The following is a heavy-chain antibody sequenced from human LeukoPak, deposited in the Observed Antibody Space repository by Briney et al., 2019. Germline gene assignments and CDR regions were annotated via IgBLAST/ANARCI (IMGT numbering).Heavy chain of an antibody. CDR3: ARPTMVRGVISLVDY. J-gene: IGHJ4*02. V-gene: IGHV5-51*01. CDR2: IYPGDSDT. CDR1: GYSFTSYW. D-gene: IGHD3-10*01. Sequence: HGESLKISCKGSGYSFTSYWIGWVRQMPGKGLEWMGIIYPGDSDTRYSPSFQGQVTISADKSISTAYLQWSSLKASDTAMYYCARPTMVRGVISLVDYWGRGTLVTVSS.